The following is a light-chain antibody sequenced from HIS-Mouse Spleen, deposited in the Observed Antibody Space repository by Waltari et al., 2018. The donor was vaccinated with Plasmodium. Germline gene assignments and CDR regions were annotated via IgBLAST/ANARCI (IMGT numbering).Light chain of an antibody. CDR3: QQDNSYSGT. J-gene: IGKJ1*01. V-gene: IGKV1-5*03. Sequence: DIQMTQSPSTLSASVGDRVTITCRASQSISSWLAWYQQKPGKAPKPLIYKASSLESGVPARFSGSGSGKEFTLTISSRQPDDCATYYCQQDNSYSGTFGQGTKVEIK. CDR1: QSISSW. CDR2: KAS.